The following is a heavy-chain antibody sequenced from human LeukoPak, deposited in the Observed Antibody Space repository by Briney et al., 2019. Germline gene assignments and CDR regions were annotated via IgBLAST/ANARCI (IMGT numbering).Heavy chain of an antibody. CDR3: ARQVVGATDYFDY. V-gene: IGHV4-39*01. Sequence: PSETLSLTCTVSGGSISSSSYYWGWIRQPPGKVLEWIGSIYYSGSTYYNPSLKSRVTISVDTSKNQFSLKLSSVTAADTAVYYCARQVVGATDYFDYWGQGTLVTVS. CDR2: IYYSGST. J-gene: IGHJ4*02. D-gene: IGHD1-26*01. CDR1: GGSISSSSYY.